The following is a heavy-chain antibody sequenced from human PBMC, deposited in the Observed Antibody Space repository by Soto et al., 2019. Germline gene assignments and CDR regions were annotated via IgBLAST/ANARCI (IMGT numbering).Heavy chain of an antibody. CDR2: IYYSGST. J-gene: IGHJ4*02. V-gene: IGHV4-39*01. CDR1: GGSISSSSYY. CDR3: ARLGGYSYGPAVVVY. Sequence: QLQLQESGPGLVKPSETLSLTCTVSGGSISSSSYYWGWIRQPPGKGLEWIGSIYYSGSTYYNPSLNGRVTISRDTSKNQSSLKLRSVTAADTAVYYCARLGGYSYGPAVVVYWGQGTLVTVSS. D-gene: IGHD5-18*01.